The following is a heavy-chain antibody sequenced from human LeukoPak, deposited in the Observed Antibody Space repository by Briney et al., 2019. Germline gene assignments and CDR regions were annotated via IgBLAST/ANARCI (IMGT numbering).Heavy chain of an antibody. V-gene: IGHV3-23*01. Sequence: GGSLRLSCAASGFTFTSYGMSWVRQAPGKGLEWVSAISNSGGSTYYADSVKGRFTISRDNSKNSLYLQMNSLRAEDTAVYYCARVDGSLDAFDIWGQGTMVTVSS. J-gene: IGHJ3*02. CDR3: ARVDGSLDAFDI. D-gene: IGHD5-24*01. CDR2: ISNSGGST. CDR1: GFTFTSYG.